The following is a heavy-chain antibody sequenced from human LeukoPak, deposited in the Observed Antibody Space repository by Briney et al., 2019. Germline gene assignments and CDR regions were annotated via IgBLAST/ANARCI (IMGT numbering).Heavy chain of an antibody. CDR3: AKGKGFVGHFDF. CDR1: GDTFTSNA. J-gene: IGHJ4*02. CDR2: IIPILRTA. Sequence: ASVKVSCKASGDTFTSNAVSWVRQAPGQGLEWMGRIIPILRTAEYAQKFQGRLTITADRSTSTAYMELSRLRSDDTAVYYCAKGKGFVGHFDFWGQGTLVTASS. D-gene: IGHD3-3*01. V-gene: IGHV1-69*04.